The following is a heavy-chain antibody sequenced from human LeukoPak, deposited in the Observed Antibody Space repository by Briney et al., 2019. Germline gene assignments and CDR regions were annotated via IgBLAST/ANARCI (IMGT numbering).Heavy chain of an antibody. CDR3: ARGRASPGSGSYSNPYYYYYYMDV. D-gene: IGHD3-10*01. CDR1: GGSFSGYY. Sequence: SETLSLTCAVYGGSFSGYYWSWIRQPPGKGLEWIGEINHSGSTNYNPSLKSRVTISVDTSKNQFSLKLSSVTAADTAVYYCARGRASPGSGSYSNPYYYYYYMDVWGKGTTVTVSS. CDR2: INHSGST. J-gene: IGHJ6*03. V-gene: IGHV4-34*01.